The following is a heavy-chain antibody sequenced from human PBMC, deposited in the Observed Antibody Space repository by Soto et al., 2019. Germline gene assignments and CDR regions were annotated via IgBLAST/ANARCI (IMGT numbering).Heavy chain of an antibody. D-gene: IGHD2-21*02. V-gene: IGHV3-48*01. Sequence: EVQLVESGGGLVQPGGSLRLSCAASGFTFSSYSMNWVRQAPGKGLEWVSYISSSSSTIYYADSVKGRFTISRDNAKNSLYLQMNSLRAEDTAVYYCARDQEKRETAVLKEYYYYYYMDVWGKGTTVTVSS. CDR1: GFTFSSYS. CDR3: ARDQEKRETAVLKEYYYYYYMDV. J-gene: IGHJ6*03. CDR2: ISSSSSTI.